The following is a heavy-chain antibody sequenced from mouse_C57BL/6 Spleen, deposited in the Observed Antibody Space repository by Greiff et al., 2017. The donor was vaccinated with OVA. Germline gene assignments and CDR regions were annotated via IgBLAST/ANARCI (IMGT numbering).Heavy chain of an antibody. CDR3: ARGRKYFDY. CDR1: GHTFTSYW. V-gene: IGHV1-52*01. D-gene: IGHD3-3*01. J-gene: IGHJ2*01. Sequence: VQLKQPGAELVRPGSSVKLSCKASGHTFTSYWMHWVKQRPIQGLEWIGNIDPSDSETHYNQKFKDKATLTVDKSSSTAYMQLSSLTSEDSAVYYCARGRKYFDYWGQGTTLTVSS. CDR2: IDPSDSET.